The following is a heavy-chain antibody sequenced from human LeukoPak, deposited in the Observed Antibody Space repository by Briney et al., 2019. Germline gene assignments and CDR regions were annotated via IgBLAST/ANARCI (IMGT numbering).Heavy chain of an antibody. CDR1: GYSFTSYW. CDR3: ARRGVYCRSTSCYYFDY. CDR2: IYPGDSDT. Sequence: GESLKISCKGSGYSFTSYWIGWVRQMPGKGLEWMGIIYPGDSDTRYSPSFQGQVTISADKSISTAYLQWSSLKASDTAMYYCARRGVYCRSTSCYYFDYWSQGTLVTVSS. V-gene: IGHV5-51*01. D-gene: IGHD2-2*01. J-gene: IGHJ4*02.